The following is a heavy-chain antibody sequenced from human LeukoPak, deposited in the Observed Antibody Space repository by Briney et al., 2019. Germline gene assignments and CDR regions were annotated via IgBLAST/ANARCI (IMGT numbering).Heavy chain of an antibody. Sequence: GGSLRLSCAASGFTFSSYSMNWVRQAPGKGLEWVANIRQDGSEKYYVDSVKGRFTISRDNAKNSLYLQMNSLRAEDTAVYYCARDSPHRLPNNWFDPWGQGTLVTVSS. D-gene: IGHD5-18*01. CDR2: IRQDGSEK. V-gene: IGHV3-7*01. J-gene: IGHJ5*02. CDR3: ARDSPHRLPNNWFDP. CDR1: GFTFSSYS.